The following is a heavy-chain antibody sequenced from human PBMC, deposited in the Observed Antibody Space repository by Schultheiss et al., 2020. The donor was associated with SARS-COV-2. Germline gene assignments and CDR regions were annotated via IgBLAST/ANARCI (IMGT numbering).Heavy chain of an antibody. V-gene: IGHV4-59*12. J-gene: IGHJ1*01. CDR2: IYYSGST. Sequence: SQTLSLTCTVSGGSISSYYWSWIRQPPGKGLEWIGYIYYSGSTNYNPSLKSRVTISVDTSKNQFSLKLSSVTAEDTAVYYCAKIYSSVFRYFQHWGQGTLVTVSS. D-gene: IGHD6-19*01. CDR1: GGSISSYY. CDR3: AKIYSSVFRYFQH.